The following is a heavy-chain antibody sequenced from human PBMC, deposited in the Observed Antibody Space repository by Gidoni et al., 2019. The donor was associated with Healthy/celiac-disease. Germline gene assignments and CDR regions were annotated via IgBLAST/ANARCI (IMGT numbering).Heavy chain of an antibody. CDR2: IYYSGST. Sequence: QVQLQESGPGLVKPSETLSLTCTVSGGSISSYYWSWIRQPPGKGLEWIGYIYYSGSTNYNPSLKSRVTISVDTSKNQFSLKLSSVTAADTAVYYCARSPAAIRYWFDPWGQGTLVTVSS. CDR1: GGSISSYY. D-gene: IGHD2-2*01. J-gene: IGHJ5*02. CDR3: ARSPAAIRYWFDP. V-gene: IGHV4-59*01.